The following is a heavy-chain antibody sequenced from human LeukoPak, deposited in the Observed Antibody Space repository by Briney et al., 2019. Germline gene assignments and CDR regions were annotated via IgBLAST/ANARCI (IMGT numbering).Heavy chain of an antibody. CDR2: IYYSGST. CDR3: ARDRNYDSSGYYYPDAFDI. CDR1: GGSISSGVYY. V-gene: IGHV4-31*03. Sequence: SETLSLTCTVSGGSISSGVYYWSWIRQHPGKGLEWIGYIYYSGSTYYNPSLKSRVTISVDTSKNQFSLKRSSVTAADTAVYYCARDRNYDSSGYYYPDAFDIWGQGTMVTVSS. D-gene: IGHD3-22*01. J-gene: IGHJ3*02.